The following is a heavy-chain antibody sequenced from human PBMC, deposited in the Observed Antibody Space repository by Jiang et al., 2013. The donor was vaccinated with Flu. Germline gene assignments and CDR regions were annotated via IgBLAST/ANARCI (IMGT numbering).Heavy chain of an antibody. V-gene: IGHV2-5*02. Sequence: KPTQTLTLTCTFSGFSLSTSGVGVGWIRQPPGKALEWLALIYWDDDKRYSPSLKSRLTITKDTSKNQVVLTMTNMDPVDTATYYCAHRNWGPPGYDYWIFDYWGQGTLVTVSS. CDR3: AHRNWGPPGYDYWIFDY. J-gene: IGHJ4*02. CDR1: GFSLSTSGVG. D-gene: IGHD5-12*01. CDR2: IYWDDDK.